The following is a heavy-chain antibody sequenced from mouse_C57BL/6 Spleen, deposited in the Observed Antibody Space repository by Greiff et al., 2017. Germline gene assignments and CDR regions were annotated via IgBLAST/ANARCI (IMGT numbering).Heavy chain of an antibody. V-gene: IGHV5-6*01. J-gene: IGHJ4*01. CDR3: ARSYCSSDVDYAMDY. CDR2: ISRGGSYT. CDR1: GFTFSSYG. Sequence: EVQVVESGGDLVKPGGSLKLSCAASGFTFSSYGMSWVRQTPDKRLEWVATISRGGSYTYYPDSVKGRFTLHRDNAKNTLYLQMSSLKSVDTAMDYYARSYCSSDVDYAMDYWGQGTSVTVSS. D-gene: IGHD1-1*01.